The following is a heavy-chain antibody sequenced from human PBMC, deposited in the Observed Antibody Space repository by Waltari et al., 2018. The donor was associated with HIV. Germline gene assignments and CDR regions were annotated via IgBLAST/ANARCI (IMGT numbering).Heavy chain of an antibody. CDR2: ISGSGGST. Sequence: EVTVLESGVALVQPAGSPRLSRAGSGFTFISYGMRWGRQARGKGLEWVSTISGSGGSTYYADSVKGRFTVSRDNSKNTLYLQMNSLRAEDTAVYFCVKEYQYSHSWYSYYGMDVWGQGTTVTVSS. J-gene: IGHJ6*02. CDR3: VKEYQYSHSWYSYYGMDV. D-gene: IGHD6-13*01. V-gene: IGHV3-23*01. CDR1: GFTFISYG.